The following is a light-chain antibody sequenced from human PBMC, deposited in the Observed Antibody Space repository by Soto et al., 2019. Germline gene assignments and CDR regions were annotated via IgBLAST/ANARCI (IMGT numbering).Light chain of an antibody. Sequence: LTHSACALSLSQGERATLSCRAIQSVSSSYLAWYQQKPGQAPRLLIYGASSRATGIPDRFSGSGSGTDFTLTISRLEPEDFAVYYCQQYGSSPPITFGQGTRLEIK. J-gene: IGKJ5*01. V-gene: IGKV3-20*01. CDR2: GAS. CDR1: QSVSSSY. CDR3: QQYGSSPPIT.